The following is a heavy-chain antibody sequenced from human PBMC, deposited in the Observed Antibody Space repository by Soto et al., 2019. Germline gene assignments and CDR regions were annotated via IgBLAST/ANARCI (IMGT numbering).Heavy chain of an antibody. CDR1: CCTFTSYG. D-gene: IGHD6-13*01. CDR2: ISAYNCNT. V-gene: IGHV1-18*04. Sequence: GASVKVSCKASCCTFTSYGISCLRQAPGQVLEWMGWISAYNCNTNYAQKLQGRVTMTTDTSTSTAYMELRSLRSDDTAVYYCARASSSSWYWDYYYGLAVWGQGTTVTVSS. J-gene: IGHJ6*02. CDR3: ARASSSSWYWDYYYGLAV.